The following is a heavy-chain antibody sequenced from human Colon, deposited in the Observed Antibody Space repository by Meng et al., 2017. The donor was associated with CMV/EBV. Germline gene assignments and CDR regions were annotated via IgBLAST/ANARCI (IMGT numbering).Heavy chain of an antibody. D-gene: IGHD2/OR15-2a*01. Sequence: ASVKVSCKASGGTFSSYTISWVRQAPGQGLEWMGWISAYNGNTNYAQKFQGRVTMTTDTSTSAAYMDLTSLRSDDTAVYYCATSSYCDSMKCPEGNAFDIWGQGTMVTVSS. V-gene: IGHV1-18*01. J-gene: IGHJ3*02. CDR1: GGTFSSYT. CDR3: ATSSYCDSMKCPEGNAFDI. CDR2: ISAYNGNT.